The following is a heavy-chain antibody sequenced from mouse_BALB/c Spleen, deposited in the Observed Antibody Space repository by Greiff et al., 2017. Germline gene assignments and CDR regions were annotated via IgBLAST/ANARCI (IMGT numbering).Heavy chain of an antibody. CDR3: AWVRRGGFAY. Sequence: EVKVVESGGGLVKPGGSLKLSCAASGFTFSSYAMSWVRQSPEKRLEWVAEISSGGSYTYYPDTVTGRFTISRDNAKNTLYLEMSSLRSEDTAMYYCAWVRRGGFAYWGQGTLVTVSA. D-gene: IGHD2-12*01. CDR2: ISSGGSYT. CDR1: GFTFSSYA. V-gene: IGHV5-9-4*01. J-gene: IGHJ3*01.